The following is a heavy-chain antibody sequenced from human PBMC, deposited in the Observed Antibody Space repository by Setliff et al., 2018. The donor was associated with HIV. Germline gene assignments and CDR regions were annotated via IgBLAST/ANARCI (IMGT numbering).Heavy chain of an antibody. CDR3: ARHRQWHLLPDH. CDR2: IHEKGHT. D-gene: IGHD6-19*01. J-gene: IGHJ4*02. CDR1: GGPISTDHN. V-gene: IGHV4-39*01. Sequence: PSETLPLTCTVSGGPISTDHNWGWFRQPPGKGLEWIAGIHEKGHTYYNPSLKSRVTILMDTSNKQFSVRLRAVTAADTATYYCARHRQWHLLPDHWGQGVWVTVSS.